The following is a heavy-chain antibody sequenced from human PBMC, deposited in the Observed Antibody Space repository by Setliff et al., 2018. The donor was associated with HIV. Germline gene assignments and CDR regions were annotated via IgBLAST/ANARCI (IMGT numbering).Heavy chain of an antibody. CDR3: ASGEPYYYDSTGYSGNYFDY. CDR2: INHSGST. J-gene: IGHJ4*02. CDR1: GGSFSGYY. D-gene: IGHD3-22*01. Sequence: PSETLSLTCAVYGGSFSGYYWSWIRQPPGEGLEWIGEINHSGSTNYNPSLKSRVTISVDTSMDQFSLKLNSVTAADTAVYYCASGEPYYYDSTGYSGNYFDYWGQGTLVTVSS. V-gene: IGHV4-34*01.